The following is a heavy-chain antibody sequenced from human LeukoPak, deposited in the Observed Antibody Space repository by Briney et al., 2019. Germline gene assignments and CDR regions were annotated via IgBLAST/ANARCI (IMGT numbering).Heavy chain of an antibody. Sequence: SETLSLTCTVSGGSISSYYWSWIRQPPGKGLEWIGYIYTSGSTNYNPSLKSRVTISVDTSKNQFSLKLSSVTAADTAVYYCARHTMVRGVSGYYYYYMDVWGKGTTDTVSS. D-gene: IGHD3-10*01. CDR2: IYTSGST. CDR1: GGSISSYY. CDR3: ARHTMVRGVSGYYYYYMDV. J-gene: IGHJ6*03. V-gene: IGHV4-4*09.